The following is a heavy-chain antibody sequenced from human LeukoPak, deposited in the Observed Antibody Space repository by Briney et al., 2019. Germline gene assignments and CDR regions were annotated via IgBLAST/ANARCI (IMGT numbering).Heavy chain of an antibody. D-gene: IGHD2-2*01. CDR2: IYYSGST. CDR3: ARAAYPHCSSSSCYSYQYFDY. J-gene: IGHJ4*02. CDR1: GGSISSSSYY. V-gene: IGHV4-39*07. Sequence: SETLSLTCTVSGGSISSSSYYWGWIRQPPGKGLEWIGSIYYSGSTYYNPSLKSRVTISGDTSKNQFSLKLSSVTAADTAVYFCARAAYPHCSSSSCYSYQYFDYWGQGTLVTVSS.